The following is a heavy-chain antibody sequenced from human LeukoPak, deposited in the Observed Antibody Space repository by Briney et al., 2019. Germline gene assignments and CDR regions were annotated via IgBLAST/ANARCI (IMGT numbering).Heavy chain of an antibody. CDR1: GFTFSSYA. Sequence: GGSLRLSCAAPGFTFSSYAMHWVRQAPGKGLEWGAVISYDGSNKYYADSVKGRFNISRDNSQNTLYLQVNSLRAEDTAVYYCARGPEGDCSSTSCYYYYMDVWGKGTTVTVSS. D-gene: IGHD2-2*01. J-gene: IGHJ6*03. V-gene: IGHV3-30*01. CDR2: ISYDGSNK. CDR3: ARGPEGDCSSTSCYYYYMDV.